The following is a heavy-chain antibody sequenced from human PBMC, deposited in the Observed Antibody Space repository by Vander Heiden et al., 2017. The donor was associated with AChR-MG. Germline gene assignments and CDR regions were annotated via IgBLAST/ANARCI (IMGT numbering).Heavy chain of an antibody. J-gene: IGHJ4*02. CDR3: ARVKSPDFWSGYYPPDY. D-gene: IGHD3-3*01. CDR1: GSPFPAYY. Sequence: QVQLVQSGPEVKKPGASVTVSCKASGSPFPAYYMHWVRQAPGQGLEWRGRISLNSGGTNYAPTFQGRVTLTRDTSSRTVHMELRRLRSDDTAVYYCARVKSPDFWSGYYPPDYWGQGTLVTVSS. CDR2: ISLNSGGT. V-gene: IGHV1-2*06.